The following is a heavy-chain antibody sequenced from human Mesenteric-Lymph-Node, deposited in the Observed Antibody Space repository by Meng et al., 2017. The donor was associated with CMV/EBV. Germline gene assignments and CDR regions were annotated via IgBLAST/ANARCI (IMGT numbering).Heavy chain of an antibody. Sequence: GESLKISCAASGFTFSDSFMAWIRQAPGKGLEWISYISPSSSSIYYADSVRGRFTISRDNAISSLYLQMHSLRAEDTAVYYCARDLGVAWGSDYWGQGTLVTVSS. D-gene: IGHD2-21*01. CDR2: ISPSSSSI. CDR3: ARDLGVAWGSDY. J-gene: IGHJ4*02. CDR1: GFTFSDSF. V-gene: IGHV3-11*04.